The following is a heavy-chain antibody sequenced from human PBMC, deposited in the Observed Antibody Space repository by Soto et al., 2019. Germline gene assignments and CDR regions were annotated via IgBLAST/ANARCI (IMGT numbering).Heavy chain of an antibody. CDR2: ISYDGSHE. CDR1: GFTFSNYG. J-gene: IGHJ5*02. CDR3: AKDPQCCTIGSHFLDNWFDP. Sequence: QVQLVESGVGVVQPGRSLRLSCAASGFTFSNYGMHWVRQTPGKGLEWVAFISYDGSHEFYTDSVKGRFTISRDNSKNTLYLLMNSLKTDATAMYYCAKDPQCCTIGSHFLDNWFDPWGQGTLVTVSS. D-gene: IGHD2-8*01. V-gene: IGHV3-30*18.